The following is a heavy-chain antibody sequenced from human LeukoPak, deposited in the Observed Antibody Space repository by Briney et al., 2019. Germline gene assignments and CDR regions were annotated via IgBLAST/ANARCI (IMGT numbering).Heavy chain of an antibody. Sequence: ASVKVSCKASGYTFTSYCISWVRQAPGQGLEWMGWISAYNGNTNYAQKLQGRVTMTTDTSTSTAYMELRSLRSDDTAVYYCARSISDYVWGSYPRDAFDIWGQGTMVTVSS. J-gene: IGHJ3*02. CDR3: ARSISDYVWGSYPRDAFDI. D-gene: IGHD3-16*02. CDR2: ISAYNGNT. V-gene: IGHV1-18*01. CDR1: GYTFTSYC.